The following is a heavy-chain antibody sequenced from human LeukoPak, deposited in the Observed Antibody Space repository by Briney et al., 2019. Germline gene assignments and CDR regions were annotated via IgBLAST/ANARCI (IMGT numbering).Heavy chain of an antibody. V-gene: IGHV4-39*01. CDR1: NGSFTGYY. D-gene: IGHD3-22*01. Sequence: PSETLSLTCAVYNGSFTGYYWGWIRQSPGKGLEWIGSIYYSGSTYFNPSLKSRVTMSVDTSKNHFSLKLTSVTAADTAVYYCARHPGYYDSSGYYVSAFDIWGQGTMVTVSS. CDR2: IYYSGST. J-gene: IGHJ3*02. CDR3: ARHPGYYDSSGYYVSAFDI.